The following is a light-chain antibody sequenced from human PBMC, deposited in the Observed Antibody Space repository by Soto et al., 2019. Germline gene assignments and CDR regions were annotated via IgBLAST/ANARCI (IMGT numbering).Light chain of an antibody. J-gene: IGKJ1*01. CDR3: PQHHPLWP. V-gene: IGKV1-12*01. CDR2: AAS. CDR1: QGISRW. Sequence: QMTQSPSSVSAFVGDRVTIICRASQGISRWLAWYQQKTGTATKLLIYAASSLQRGLPSRLSGSGSGTDSTPPIRSLKPEDFATYYCPQHHPLWPFGQGTKVDIK.